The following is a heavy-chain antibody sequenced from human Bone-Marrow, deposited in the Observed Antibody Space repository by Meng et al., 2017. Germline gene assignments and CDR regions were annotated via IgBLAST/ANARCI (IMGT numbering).Heavy chain of an antibody. CDR1: GFTFSSYA. Sequence: GESLKISCAASGFTFSSYAMSWVRQAPGKGLEWVSAISGSGGSTYYADSVKGRFTISRDNSKNTLYLQMNSLRAEDTAVYYCARASDILTGYFLDYWGQGTLVTVSS. CDR3: ARASDILTGYFLDY. J-gene: IGHJ4*02. V-gene: IGHV3-23*01. D-gene: IGHD3-9*01. CDR2: ISGSGGST.